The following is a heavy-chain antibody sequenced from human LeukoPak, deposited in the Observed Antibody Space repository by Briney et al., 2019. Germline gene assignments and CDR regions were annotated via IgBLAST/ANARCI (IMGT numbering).Heavy chain of an antibody. CDR2: ISSSGSTI. CDR1: EFTFNNYA. Sequence: PGGSLRLSCAASEFTFNNYAMSWVRQAPGKGLEWVSYISSSGSTIYYADSVKGRFTISRDNAKNSLYLQMNSLRAEDTAVYYCARGPAASGYYDSRGRYGYFDYWGQGTLVTVSS. D-gene: IGHD3-22*01. V-gene: IGHV3-48*03. CDR3: ARGPAASGYYDSRGRYGYFDY. J-gene: IGHJ4*02.